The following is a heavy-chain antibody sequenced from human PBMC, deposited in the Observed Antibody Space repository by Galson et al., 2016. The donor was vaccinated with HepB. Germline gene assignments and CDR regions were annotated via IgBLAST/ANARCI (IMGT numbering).Heavy chain of an antibody. D-gene: IGHD3-16*01. V-gene: IGHV1-2*04. J-gene: IGHJ3*02. CDR3: ARDRVWGSYGI. CDR1: GYTFNTYG. CDR2: INPNSGVT. Sequence: SVKVSCKASGYTFNTYGVAWVRQAPGQGLEWMGWINPNSGVTNYAQKFQGWVTMTRDTPINTAYMELRSLRSDDTAVYYCARDRVWGSYGIWGQGTMVTVSS.